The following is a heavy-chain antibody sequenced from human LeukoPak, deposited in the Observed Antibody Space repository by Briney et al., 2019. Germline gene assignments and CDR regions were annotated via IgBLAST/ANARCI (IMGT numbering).Heavy chain of an antibody. J-gene: IGHJ4*02. V-gene: IGHV3-9*01. Sequence: GGSLRLSCAASGFTFDDYAMHWVRQAPGKGLEWVSGISWNSGSIGYADSVKGRFTISRDNAKNSLYLQMNSLRADDTAVYYCARDASGWSVYWGQGTLVTVSS. CDR2: ISWNSGSI. CDR3: ARDASGWSVY. CDR1: GFTFDDYA. D-gene: IGHD6-19*01.